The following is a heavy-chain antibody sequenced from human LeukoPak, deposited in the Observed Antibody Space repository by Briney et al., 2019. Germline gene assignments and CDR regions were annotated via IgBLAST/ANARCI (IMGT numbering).Heavy chain of an antibody. D-gene: IGHD6-19*01. V-gene: IGHV4-34*01. CDR2: INHSGIT. J-gene: IGHJ4*02. CDR3: ASDTVAGTG. CDR1: GGSFSDYY. Sequence: PSETLSLTCAVFGGSFSDYYWSWIRQPPGKGLEWIGEINHSGITNYNPSLKSRVTISADTSKNQFSLKLSSVTAADTSVYYCASDTVAGTGWGQETLFTVSS.